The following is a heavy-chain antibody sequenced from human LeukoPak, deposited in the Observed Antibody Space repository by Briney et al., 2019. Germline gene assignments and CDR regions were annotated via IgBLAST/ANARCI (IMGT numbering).Heavy chain of an antibody. Sequence: SEPLSLPRSVSGGSIRSSRYYWGWIRPPPGKGLFCLGSIYYTGTTHNNSALKSRVTITVDTSKNQLSLKVSAVAASDTAGYYCARQSTDGSPDYWGEGTLVTVSS. CDR3: ARQSTDGSPDY. V-gene: IGHV4-39*01. J-gene: IGHJ4*02. CDR2: IYYTGTT. CDR1: GGSIRSSRYY.